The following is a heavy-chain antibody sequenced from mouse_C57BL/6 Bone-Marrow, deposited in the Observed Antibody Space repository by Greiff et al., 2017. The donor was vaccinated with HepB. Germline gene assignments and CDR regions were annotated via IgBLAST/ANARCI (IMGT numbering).Heavy chain of an antibody. CDR1: GYTFTSYW. D-gene: IGHD2-1*01. V-gene: IGHV1-59*01. CDR3: ARSDGNSWFAY. Sequence: QVQLQQPGAELVRPGTSVKLSCKTSGYTFTSYWMHWVKQRPGQGLEWIGVIDPSDSYTNYNQKFKGKATLTVDTTSSTAYMQLSSLTSEDSAVYYCARSDGNSWFAYWGQGTLVTVSA. CDR2: IDPSDSYT. J-gene: IGHJ3*01.